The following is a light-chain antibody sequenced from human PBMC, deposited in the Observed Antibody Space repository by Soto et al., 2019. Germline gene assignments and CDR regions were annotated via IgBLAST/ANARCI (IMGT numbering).Light chain of an antibody. J-gene: IGKJ4*01. CDR2: GAS. CDR1: QSVSSSY. V-gene: IGKV3-20*01. CDR3: QQYGSSLLT. Sequence: EIVLTQSPGTLSLSPGERATLSCRASQSVSSSYLAWYQQKPGQAPRLLIYGASSRATDIPDRFSGSGSGTDFTLTISRPETEDHAVYYCQQYGSSLLTFGGGTKVEIK.